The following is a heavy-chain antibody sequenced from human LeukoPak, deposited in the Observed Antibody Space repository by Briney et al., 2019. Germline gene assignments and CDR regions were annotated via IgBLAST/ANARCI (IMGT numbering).Heavy chain of an antibody. Sequence: GASVKVSCKASGYTFTSYYMHWVRQAPGQGLEWMGIMNPSGGSTSYAQRFQGRVTMTRDTSTSTVYMELSSLRSGDTAVYYCASSVVATDPYWESDAFDIWGQGTMVTVSS. D-gene: IGHD5-12*01. CDR2: MNPSGGST. CDR3: ASSVVATDPYWESDAFDI. V-gene: IGHV1-46*01. J-gene: IGHJ3*02. CDR1: GYTFTSYY.